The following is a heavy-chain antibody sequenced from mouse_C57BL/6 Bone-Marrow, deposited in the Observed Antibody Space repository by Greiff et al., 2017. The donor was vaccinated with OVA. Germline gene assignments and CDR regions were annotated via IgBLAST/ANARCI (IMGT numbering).Heavy chain of an antibody. V-gene: IGHV1-9*01. CDR2: ILPGSGST. D-gene: IGHD1-1*01. CDR1: GYTFTGYW. J-gene: IGHJ1*03. Sequence: VKLVESGAELMKPGASVKLSCKATGYTFTGYWIEWVKQRPGHGLEWIGEILPGSGSTNYNEKCKGKATFTADTSSNTAYMQLSSLTTEDSAIYYCAREDTTVVDWYFDVWGTGTTVTVSS. CDR3: AREDTTVVDWYFDV.